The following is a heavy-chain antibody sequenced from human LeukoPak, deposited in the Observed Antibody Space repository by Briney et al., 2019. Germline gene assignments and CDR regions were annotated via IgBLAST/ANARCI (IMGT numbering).Heavy chain of an antibody. CDR3: ARLRFGEFSFYFDY. D-gene: IGHD3-10*01. CDR1: APSISSDY. CDR2: IYCSGST. J-gene: IGHJ4*02. Sequence: SQTLSLTRTVSAPSISSDYRSWIRQPPGSGLGWHGYIYCSGSTNYNPSLKSRVTISVDTSKNQFSLKLSSVTAADTAVYYCARLRFGEFSFYFDYWGQGTLVTVSS. V-gene: IGHV4-59*01.